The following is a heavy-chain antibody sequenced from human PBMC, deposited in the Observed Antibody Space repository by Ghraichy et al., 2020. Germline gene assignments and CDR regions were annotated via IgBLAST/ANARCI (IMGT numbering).Heavy chain of an antibody. CDR2: IKQDGSEK. J-gene: IGHJ3*02. D-gene: IGHD3-3*01. CDR3: ARGRGFAEWLFSHDAFDI. V-gene: IGHV3-7*01. CDR1: GFTFSSYW. Sequence: GSLRLTCAASGFTFSSYWMSWVRQAPGKGLEWVANIKQDGSEKYYVDSVKGRFTISRDNAKNSLYLQMNSLRAEDTAVYYCARGRGFAEWLFSHDAFDIWGQGTMVTVSS.